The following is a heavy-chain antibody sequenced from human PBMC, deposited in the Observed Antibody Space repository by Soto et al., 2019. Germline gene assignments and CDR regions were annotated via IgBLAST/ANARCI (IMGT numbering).Heavy chain of an antibody. D-gene: IGHD6-13*01. V-gene: IGHV1-69*13. J-gene: IGHJ6*02. Sequence: SVKVSCKASGGTFSSYAISWVRQAPGQGLEWMGGIIPIFGTANYAQKFQGRVTITADESTSTAYMELSSLRSEDTAVYYCARSRLAAAGYYYYGMDVWGQGTTVTVSS. CDR3: ARSRLAAAGYYYYGMDV. CDR2: IIPIFGTA. CDR1: GGTFSSYA.